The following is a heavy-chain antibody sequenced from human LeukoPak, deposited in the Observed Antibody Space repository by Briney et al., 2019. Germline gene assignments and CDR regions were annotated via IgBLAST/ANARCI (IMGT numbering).Heavy chain of an antibody. CDR1: GFTFDDYA. J-gene: IGHJ4*02. Sequence: PGGSLRLSCAASGFTFDDYAMHWVRQAPGKGLEGVAGISWNSGRTGCADSVKGRFTISRDNAKNSLYLQMNSLRTEDTALYYCAKDRMGATTSSFDYWGQGTLVTVSS. D-gene: IGHD1-26*01. CDR3: AKDRMGATTSSFDY. V-gene: IGHV3-9*01. CDR2: ISWNSGRT.